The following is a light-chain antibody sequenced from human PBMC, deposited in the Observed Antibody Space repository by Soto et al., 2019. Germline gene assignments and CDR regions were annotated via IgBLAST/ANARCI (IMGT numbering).Light chain of an antibody. J-gene: IGKJ1*01. CDR2: RAS. CDR3: QQYDRASWT. V-gene: IGKV1-5*03. Sequence: DIQMTQSPSTLSASVGDRVIITCRANQSISSWLAWYQQKPGKAPDLLIYRASTLKTGIPSRFSGSGSGTEFTLTISSLQPDDFATYYCQQYDRASWTFGPGTKVEIK. CDR1: QSISSW.